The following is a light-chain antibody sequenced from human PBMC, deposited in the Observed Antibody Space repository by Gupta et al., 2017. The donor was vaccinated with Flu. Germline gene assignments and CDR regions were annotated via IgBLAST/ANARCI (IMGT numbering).Light chain of an antibody. CDR1: QAITNW. CDR2: GAS. J-gene: IGKJ4*01. CDR3: QQSDDSPPIT. V-gene: IGKV1-12*01. Sequence: SSVYASVGDTVTITCRASQAITNWLAWYQQKPGKAPKLLVYGASSWPSGVPSRFSGSGSGTDFTLTISSLQPEDFAAYYCQQSDDSPPITFGRGTKVEIK.